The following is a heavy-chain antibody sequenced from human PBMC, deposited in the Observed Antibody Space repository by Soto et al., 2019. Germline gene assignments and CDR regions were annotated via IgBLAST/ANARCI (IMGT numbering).Heavy chain of an antibody. CDR2: IYYSGST. Sequence: SETLSLTCTVSGGSISSYYWSWIRQPPGKGLEWIGYIYYSGSTNYNPSLKSRVTISVDTSKNQFSLKLSSVTAADTAVYYCARHIKSSSIDYRGQRTLVTVSS. J-gene: IGHJ4*02. D-gene: IGHD6-13*01. CDR3: ARHIKSSSIDY. V-gene: IGHV4-59*08. CDR1: GGSISSYY.